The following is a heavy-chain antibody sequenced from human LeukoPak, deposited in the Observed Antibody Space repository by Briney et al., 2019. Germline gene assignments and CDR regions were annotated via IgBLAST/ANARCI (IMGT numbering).Heavy chain of an antibody. CDR1: GFIFSNYA. V-gene: IGHV3-23*01. CDR3: ARRWLGDPYGMDV. CDR2: IGGVSESF. J-gene: IGHJ6*02. D-gene: IGHD3-10*01. Sequence: PGGSLRLSCAAPGFIFSNYAMTWVRQAPGKGLEWVSIIGGVSESFYYADSVKGRFTVSRDNSKDTLYLQINSLRDEDTAVYYCARRWLGDPYGMDVWGQGTTVSVSS.